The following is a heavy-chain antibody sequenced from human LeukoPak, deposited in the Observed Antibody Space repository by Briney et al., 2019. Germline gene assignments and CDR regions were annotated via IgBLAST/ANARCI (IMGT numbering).Heavy chain of an antibody. CDR1: GFTFSSYS. CDR2: ISSSSSYI. V-gene: IGHV3-21*01. J-gene: IGHJ4*02. CDR3: ARDQDSSGWSPFDH. D-gene: IGHD6-19*01. Sequence: GGSLRLSCAASGFTFSSYSMNWVRQAPGKGLEWVSSISSSSSYIYYADSVKGRFTISRDNAKNSLYLQMNSLRAEDTAVYYCARDQDSSGWSPFDHWGQGTLVTVSS.